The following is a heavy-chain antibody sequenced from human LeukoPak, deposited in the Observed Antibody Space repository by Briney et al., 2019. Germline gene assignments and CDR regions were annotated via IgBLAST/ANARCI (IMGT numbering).Heavy chain of an antibody. J-gene: IGHJ4*02. D-gene: IGHD6-19*01. CDR1: GGSFSGYY. V-gene: IGHV4-34*01. CDR3: ARGVPAAGHYDY. CDR2: INHSGST. Sequence: PSETLSLTCAVYGGSFSGYYWSWIRQPPGKGLEWIGEINHSGSTNYNPSLKSRVTISVDTSKNQFSLKLSSVTAADTAVYYCARGVPAAGHYDYWGQGTLVTVSS.